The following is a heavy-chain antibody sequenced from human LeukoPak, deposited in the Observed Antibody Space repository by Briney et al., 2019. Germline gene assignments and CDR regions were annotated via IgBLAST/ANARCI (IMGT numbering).Heavy chain of an antibody. Sequence: GGSLRLSCAASGFTFSSYAMSWVRQAAGKRLEWVSAISGSGGSTYYAVSVKGRFTISRDNSKNTVYLKTNSLRPEDTAVYYCAAYYYDLGSSSRGGFDYWGQGVLVTVSS. V-gene: IGHV3-23*01. CDR1: GFTFSSYA. CDR2: ISGSGGST. D-gene: IGHD3-10*01. CDR3: AAYYYDLGSSSRGGFDY. J-gene: IGHJ4*02.